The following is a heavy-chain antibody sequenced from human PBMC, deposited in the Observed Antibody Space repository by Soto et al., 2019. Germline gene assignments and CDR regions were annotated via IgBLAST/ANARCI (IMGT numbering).Heavy chain of an antibody. CDR1: GFTFSNYW. CDR3: TRDPAPIGWFDY. J-gene: IGHJ5*01. CDR2: INSDGSST. Sequence: SLRLSCASSGFTFSNYWMHWVRQAPGKGLVWVSRINSDGSSTTYADSVRGRFTISRDNAANTLYLQMSSLRGEDTAVYYCTRDPAPIGWFDYWGQGTLVTVSS. V-gene: IGHV3-74*01.